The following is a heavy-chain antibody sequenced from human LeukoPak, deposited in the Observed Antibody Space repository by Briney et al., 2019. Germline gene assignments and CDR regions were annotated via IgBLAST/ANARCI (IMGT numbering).Heavy chain of an antibody. CDR2: IGTSGET. CDR3: ARSTASHVYYYDSSGYYAFDI. D-gene: IGHD3-22*01. J-gene: IGHJ3*02. V-gene: IGHV3-13*01. Sequence: PGGSLRLSCAASGFTLSSYDTHWVRHATGKGLECVSSIGTSGETYYPGSVKGRFTISRENAKNSLYLQMNSLRAGDTAVSYCARSTASHVYYYDSSGYYAFDIWGQGTMVTVSS. CDR1: GFTLSSYD.